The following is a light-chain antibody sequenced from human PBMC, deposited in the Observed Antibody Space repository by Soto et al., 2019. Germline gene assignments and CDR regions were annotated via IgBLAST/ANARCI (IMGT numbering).Light chain of an antibody. CDR3: QQEGSSLP. Sequence: EIVLTQSPGTLSLSPGERATLSCRASQSVSSSYLAWYQQKPGQAPRLLIYGASSRATGIPDRFSGSGSGTDFTLTISRLEPEDFAVYSCQQEGSSLPFGGGTKVDIK. V-gene: IGKV3-20*01. CDR2: GAS. J-gene: IGKJ4*01. CDR1: QSVSSSY.